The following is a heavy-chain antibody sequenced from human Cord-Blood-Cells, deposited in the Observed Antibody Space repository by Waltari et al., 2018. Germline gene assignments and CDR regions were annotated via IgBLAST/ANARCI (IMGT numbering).Heavy chain of an antibody. Sequence: QLQLQESGPGLVKPSETLSLTCTVSGGSISSSSYYWGWIRQPPGKGLGWIGSIYYSGSTYYNPSLKSRVTISVDTSKNKFSLKLSSVTAADTAVYYCARHDYSNYDNAFDIWGQGTMVTVSS. CDR3: ARHDYSNYDNAFDI. D-gene: IGHD4-4*01. V-gene: IGHV4-39*01. CDR1: GGSISSSSYY. J-gene: IGHJ3*02. CDR2: IYYSGST.